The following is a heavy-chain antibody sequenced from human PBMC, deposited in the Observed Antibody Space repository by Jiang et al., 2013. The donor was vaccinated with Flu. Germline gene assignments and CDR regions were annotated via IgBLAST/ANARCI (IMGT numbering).Heavy chain of an antibody. Sequence: CKASGYTFTSYAMHWVRQAPGQRLEWMGWINAGNGNTKYSQKFQGRVTITRDTSASTAYMELSSLRSEDTAVYYCAREVRDYDFWSGFAAESYYFDYWGQGTLVTVSS. V-gene: IGHV1-3*01. J-gene: IGHJ4*02. CDR1: GYTFTSYA. CDR2: INAGNGNT. CDR3: AREVRDYDFWSGFAAESYYFDY. D-gene: IGHD3-3*01.